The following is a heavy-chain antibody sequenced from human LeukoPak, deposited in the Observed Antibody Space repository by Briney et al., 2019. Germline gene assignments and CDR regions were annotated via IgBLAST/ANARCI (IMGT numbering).Heavy chain of an antibody. CDR1: GGTFSSYA. V-gene: IGHV1-8*03. J-gene: IGHJ6*03. Sequence: ASVKVSCKASGGTFSSYAINWVRQATGQGLEWMGWMNPNSGNTGYAQKYQGRVTITRNTSISTAYMELSSLRSEDTAVYYCARGYSSSWYGYYYYMDVWGKGTTVTVSS. D-gene: IGHD6-13*01. CDR3: ARGYSSSWYGYYYYMDV. CDR2: MNPNSGNT.